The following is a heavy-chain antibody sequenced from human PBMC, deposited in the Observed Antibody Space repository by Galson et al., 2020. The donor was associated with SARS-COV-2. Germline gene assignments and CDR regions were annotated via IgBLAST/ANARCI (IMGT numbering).Heavy chain of an antibody. D-gene: IGHD4-17*01. CDR3: ARHYGDSPPFDYYYYGMDV. V-gene: IGHV4-61*01. CDR2: IYYSGST. Sequence: ASETLSLTCTVSGGSVSSGSYYWSWIRQPPGKGLEWIGYIYYSGSTNSNPSLKSRVTISVDTSKNQFSLKLSSVTAADTAVYYCARHYGDSPPFDYYYYGMDVWGQGTTVTVSS. CDR1: GGSVSSGSYY. J-gene: IGHJ6*02.